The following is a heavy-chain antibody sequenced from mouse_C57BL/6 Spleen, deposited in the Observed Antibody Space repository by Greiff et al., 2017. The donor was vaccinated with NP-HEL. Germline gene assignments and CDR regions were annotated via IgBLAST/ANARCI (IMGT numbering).Heavy chain of an antibody. V-gene: IGHV1-64*01. CDR3: ARSYYGSSYCDY. Sequence: QVQLQQPGAELVKPGASVKLSCKASGYTFTSYWMHWVKQRPGQGLEWIGMIHPNSGSTNYNEKFKSKATLTVDKSSSTAYMQLSSLTSEDSAVYYWARSYYGSSYCDYWGQGTTLTVSS. CDR1: GYTFTSYW. J-gene: IGHJ2*01. CDR2: IHPNSGST. D-gene: IGHD1-1*01.